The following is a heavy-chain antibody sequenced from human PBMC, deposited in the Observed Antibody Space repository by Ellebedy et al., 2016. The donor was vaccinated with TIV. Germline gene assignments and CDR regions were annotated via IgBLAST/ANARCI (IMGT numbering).Heavy chain of an antibody. Sequence: SVKVSCXASGGTFSSYAISWVRQAPGQGLEWMGGIIPIFGTANYAQKFQGRVTITADESTSTAYMELSSLRSEDTAVYYCARGLDEGENWFNPWGQGTLVTVSS. D-gene: IGHD1-1*01. CDR3: ARGLDEGENWFNP. J-gene: IGHJ5*02. CDR1: GGTFSSYA. CDR2: IIPIFGTA. V-gene: IGHV1-69*13.